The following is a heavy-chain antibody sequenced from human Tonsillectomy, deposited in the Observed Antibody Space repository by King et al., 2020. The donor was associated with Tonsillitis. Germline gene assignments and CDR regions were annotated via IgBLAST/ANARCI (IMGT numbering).Heavy chain of an antibody. CDR3: AGDSNRLTSGYFDR. Sequence: VQLVESGGGLVKPGGSLRLSCAASGFSFSGYSMNWVRQAPGKGLEWVSSISPGRGFIYYADSMKGRFTIARDDGTNSLYLPENGLRVEDTALYFCAGDSNRLTSGYFDRWGRGPLVTVAS. J-gene: IGHJ2*01. V-gene: IGHV3-21*01. CDR2: ISPGRGFI. D-gene: IGHD3-10*01. CDR1: GFSFSGYS.